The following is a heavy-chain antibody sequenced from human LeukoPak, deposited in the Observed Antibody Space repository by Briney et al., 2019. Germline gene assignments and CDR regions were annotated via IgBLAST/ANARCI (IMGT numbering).Heavy chain of an antibody. J-gene: IGHJ4*02. V-gene: IGHV3-7*03. D-gene: IGHD4-17*01. CDR1: GFTFSRIFSSYW. Sequence: GGSLRLSCAASGFTFSRIFSSYWMSWVRQAPGEGLEWVANIKQDGSEKHYVDSVKGRFTISRDNAKNSVYLQMNSLRAEDTAVYYCAREPATTVTFDYWGQGTLVTVSS. CDR2: IKQDGSEK. CDR3: AREPATTVTFDY.